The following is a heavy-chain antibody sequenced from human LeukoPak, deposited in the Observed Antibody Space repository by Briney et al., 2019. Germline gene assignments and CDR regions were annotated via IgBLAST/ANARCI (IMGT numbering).Heavy chain of an antibody. D-gene: IGHD3-9*01. Sequence: SDTLSLTCTVSGGSFSSGRYYWSWIRQPPGKGLEWLGYIYYSGSTNYNPSLKSRVTISVDTSKNQFSLKLSSVTAADTAVYYCARAEYYDILTGSLPIDYWGQGTLVTVSS. V-gene: IGHV4-61*01. CDR3: ARAEYYDILTGSLPIDY. CDR2: IYYSGST. J-gene: IGHJ4*02. CDR1: GGSFSSGRYY.